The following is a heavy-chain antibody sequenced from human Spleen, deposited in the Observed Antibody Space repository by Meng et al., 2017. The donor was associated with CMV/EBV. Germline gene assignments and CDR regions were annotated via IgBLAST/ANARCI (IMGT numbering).Heavy chain of an antibody. J-gene: IGHJ3*02. V-gene: IGHV3-53*01. D-gene: IGHD6-19*01. Sequence: GGSLRLSCAASGFTFSIYTMNWVRQAPGKGLEWVSVIYSGGSTYYADSVKGRFTISRDNSKNTLYLQMNSLRAEDTAVYYCARDAPVAGTSGAFDIWGQGTVVTVSS. CDR3: ARDAPVAGTSGAFDI. CDR2: IYSGGST. CDR1: GFTFSIYT.